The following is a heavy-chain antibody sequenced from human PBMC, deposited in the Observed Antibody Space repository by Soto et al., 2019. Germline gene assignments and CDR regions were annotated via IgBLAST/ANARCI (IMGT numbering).Heavy chain of an antibody. J-gene: IGHJ5*02. D-gene: IGHD2-15*01. Sequence: SETLSLTCTVSGGSISSGGYYWSWIRQHPGKGLEWIGYIYYSGSTYYNPSLKSRVTISVDTSKKQFSLKLSSVTAADTAVYYCAKSAKYHSLFDPWGQGTLVTVSS. V-gene: IGHV4-31*03. CDR2: IYYSGST. CDR3: AKSAKYHSLFDP. CDR1: GGSISSGGYY.